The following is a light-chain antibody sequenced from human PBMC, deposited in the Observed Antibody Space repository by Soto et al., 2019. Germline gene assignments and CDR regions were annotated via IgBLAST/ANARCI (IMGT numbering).Light chain of an antibody. V-gene: IGKV1-5*03. CDR1: QTISSW. CDR3: QHSNSYSEA. Sequence: DIQMTQSPSTLSGSVGDRVTITCRASQTISSWLAWYQQKPGKAPKLLIYKASTLKSGVPSRFGGGGSGTEATLTISSLQPDDVATYYCQHSNSYSEAFGQGTKVELK. J-gene: IGKJ1*01. CDR2: KAS.